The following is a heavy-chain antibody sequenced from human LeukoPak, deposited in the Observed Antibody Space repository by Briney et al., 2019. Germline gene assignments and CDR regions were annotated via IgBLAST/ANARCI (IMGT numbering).Heavy chain of an antibody. CDR3: ARVSGYDWESFYDY. CDR1: GYSFTSYN. V-gene: IGHV1-46*01. J-gene: IGHJ4*02. Sequence: GASVKVSCKTSGYSFTSYNLHWVRQAPGQRLEWMGIIKPSGGNTNYAQKFQGRVTMTTDTSTTTAYMELRSLRSDDTAVYYCARVSGYDWESFYDYWGQGTLVTVSS. CDR2: IKPSGGNT. D-gene: IGHD5-12*01.